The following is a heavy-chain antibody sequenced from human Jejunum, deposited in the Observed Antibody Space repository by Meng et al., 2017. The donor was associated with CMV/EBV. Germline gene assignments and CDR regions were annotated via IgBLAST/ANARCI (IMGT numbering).Heavy chain of an antibody. V-gene: IGHV3-53*01. CDR2: IYSGGSS. J-gene: IGHJ4*02. CDR3: ARGGAAAGSES. Sequence: EGEVGGSGGGLFQLGGSLRLSCAASGFTVSTRYMSWVRQAPGKGLEWVSVIYSGGSSYYADSVKGRFTISRDNFKNTLSLQMNSLRADDTAVYYCARGGAAAGSESWGQGTLVTVSS. D-gene: IGHD6-13*01. CDR1: GFTVSTRY.